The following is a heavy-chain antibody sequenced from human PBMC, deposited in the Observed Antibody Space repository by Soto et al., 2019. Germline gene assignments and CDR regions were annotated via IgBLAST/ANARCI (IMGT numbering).Heavy chain of an antibody. CDR1: GFTFSSYG. J-gene: IGHJ6*02. CDR3: AKTAMVREVIMEGMDV. Sequence: PGGSLRLSCAASGFTFSSYGMHWVRQAPGKGLEWVAVISYDGSNKYYADSVKGRFTISRDNSKNTLYLQMNSLRAEDTAVYYCAKTAMVREVIMEGMDVWGQGTTFTVSS. V-gene: IGHV3-30*18. CDR2: ISYDGSNK. D-gene: IGHD3-10*01.